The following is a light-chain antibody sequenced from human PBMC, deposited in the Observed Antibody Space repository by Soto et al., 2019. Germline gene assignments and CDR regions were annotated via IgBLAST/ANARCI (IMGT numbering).Light chain of an antibody. CDR1: SSNIGAGYD. CDR3: QSYDSSLSGVV. V-gene: IGLV1-40*01. J-gene: IGLJ2*01. CDR2: GNS. Sequence: QSVLTQPPSVSGAPGQRVTISCTGSSSNIGAGYDVHWYQQLPGPAPKLLIYGNSNRPSGGPDRSSGSKSGTSASLAITGLQAEDEADYYCQSYDSSLSGVVFGGGTKLTVL.